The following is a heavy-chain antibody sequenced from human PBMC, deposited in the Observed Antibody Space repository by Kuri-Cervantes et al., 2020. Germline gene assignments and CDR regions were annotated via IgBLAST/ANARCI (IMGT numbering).Heavy chain of an antibody. J-gene: IGHJ6*02. CDR2: ISYDGSNK. V-gene: IGHV3-30-3*01. CDR1: GFTFSSYA. D-gene: IGHD3-10*01. Sequence: GGSLRLSCVASGFTFSSYAMHWVRQAPGKGLEWVAVISYDGSNKYYADSVKGRFIISRDNSKNTLDLQMNSLRAEDTAVYYCARDRGMMLLWFGGGMDVWGQGTTVTVSS. CDR3: ARDRGMMLLWFGGGMDV.